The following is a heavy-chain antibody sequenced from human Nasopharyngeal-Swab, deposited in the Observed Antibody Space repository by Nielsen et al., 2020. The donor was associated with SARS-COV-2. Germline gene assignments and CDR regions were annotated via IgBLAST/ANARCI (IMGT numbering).Heavy chain of an antibody. V-gene: IGHV4-59*11. Sequence: SETPSLTCTVSGVSITSQYWSWIRQPPGKGLEWIGYISHNSGTSYNPSLKSRVTMFMDTSKNQFSLRLRSVTAADTAVYYCAKEGATGWFDPWGQRTLVTVSS. CDR2: ISHNSGT. CDR3: AKEGATGWFDP. J-gene: IGHJ5*02. CDR1: GVSITSQY.